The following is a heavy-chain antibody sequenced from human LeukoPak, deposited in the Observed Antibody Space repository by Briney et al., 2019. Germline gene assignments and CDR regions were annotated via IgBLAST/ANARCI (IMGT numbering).Heavy chain of an antibody. V-gene: IGHV4-39*07. D-gene: IGHD4-23*01. CDR3: ARGADYGGNPQ. J-gene: IGHJ4*02. CDR1: GGSISSSSYY. Sequence: SETLSLTCTVSGGSISSSSYYWGWIRQPPGKGLEWIGSIYYSGSTYYNPSLKSRVTISVDTSKNQFSLKLSSVTAADTAVYYCARGADYGGNPQWGQGTLVTVSS. CDR2: IYYSGST.